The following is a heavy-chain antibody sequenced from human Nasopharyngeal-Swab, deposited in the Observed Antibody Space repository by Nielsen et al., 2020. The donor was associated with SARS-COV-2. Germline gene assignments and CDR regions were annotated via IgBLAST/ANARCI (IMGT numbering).Heavy chain of an antibody. V-gene: IGHV3-74*01. Sequence: GESLKISCAASGFTFSSYWMHWARQAPGKGLVWVSRINSDGSSTSYADSVKGRFTISRDNAKNTLYLQMNSLRAEDTAVYYCARWSSSWSLVTWGQGTLVTVSS. J-gene: IGHJ4*02. CDR3: ARWSSSWSLVT. CDR2: INSDGSST. D-gene: IGHD6-13*01. CDR1: GFTFSSYW.